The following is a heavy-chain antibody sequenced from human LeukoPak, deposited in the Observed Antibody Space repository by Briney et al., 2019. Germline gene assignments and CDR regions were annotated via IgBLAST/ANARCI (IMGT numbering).Heavy chain of an antibody. CDR3: AREGVVEVTAPGGYYMDV. V-gene: IGHV3-48*03. CDR2: ISSSGSTK. Sequence: GGSLRLSCAASGFTFSTYEMTWVRQAPGRGLEGVSYISSSGSTKYYADSVKGRFTISRDNAKNTLYRQMNRLRAEDTAVYYCAREGVVEVTAPGGYYMDVWGKGTTVTVSS. CDR1: GFTFSTYE. J-gene: IGHJ6*03. D-gene: IGHD2-15*01.